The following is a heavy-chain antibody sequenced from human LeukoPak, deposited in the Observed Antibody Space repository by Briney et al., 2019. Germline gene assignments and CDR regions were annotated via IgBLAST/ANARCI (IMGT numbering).Heavy chain of an antibody. CDR2: ISVSGGVR. J-gene: IGHJ4*02. CDR1: GYPFSSYS. CDR3: AKDVGKWESLHFFDY. V-gene: IGHV3-48*01. D-gene: IGHD1-26*01. Sequence: GGSLRLSCVASGYPFSSYSMNWIRQAPGKGLEWVSYISVSGGVRSYADSVKGRFTISRDDARNTLYLQMNSLRGDDTAVYYCAKDVGKWESLHFFDYWGQGTLVTVSS.